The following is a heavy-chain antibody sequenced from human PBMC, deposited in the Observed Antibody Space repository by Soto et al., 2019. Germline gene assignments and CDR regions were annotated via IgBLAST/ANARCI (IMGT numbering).Heavy chain of an antibody. CDR3: LGNPHGLDV. J-gene: IGHJ6*02. Sequence: QVQLVESGGGVVQPGRSLRLSCAASGFTFSSYGMHWVRQAPGKGLEWVAVISYDGSNKYYADSVKGRFTISRDNSKNTLYLQMNSLRAEDTAVYYCLGNPHGLDVWGQGTTVTVSS. CDR2: ISYDGSNK. V-gene: IGHV3-30*03. CDR1: GFTFSSYG.